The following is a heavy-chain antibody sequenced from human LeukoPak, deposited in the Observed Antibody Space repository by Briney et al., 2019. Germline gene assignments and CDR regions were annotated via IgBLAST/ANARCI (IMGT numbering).Heavy chain of an antibody. Sequence: GASVKVSCKASGYTFTSYGISWVRQAPGQRLEWIGWIVVGSGNTNYAQKFQERVTITRDMSTSTAYMELSSLRSEDTAVYYCAADQGSGWYVWGQGTLVTVSS. D-gene: IGHD6-19*01. J-gene: IGHJ4*02. CDR1: GYTFTSYG. V-gene: IGHV1-58*02. CDR2: IVVGSGNT. CDR3: AADQGSGWYV.